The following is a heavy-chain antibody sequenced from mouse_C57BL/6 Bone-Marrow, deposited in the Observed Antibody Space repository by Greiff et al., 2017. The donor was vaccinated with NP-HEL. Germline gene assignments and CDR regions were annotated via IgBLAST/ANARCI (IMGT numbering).Heavy chain of an antibody. J-gene: IGHJ1*03. V-gene: IGHV5-16*01. CDR1: GFTFSDYY. Sequence: EVKLMESEGGLVQPGSSMKLSCTASGFTFSDYYMAWVRQVPEKGLEWVANINYDGSSTYYLDSLKSRFIITRDNATNILYLQMSSLKSEDTATYDCARDRESDYDDWYFDVWGKGTTVTVSS. D-gene: IGHD2-4*01. CDR2: INYDGSST. CDR3: ARDRESDYDDWYFDV.